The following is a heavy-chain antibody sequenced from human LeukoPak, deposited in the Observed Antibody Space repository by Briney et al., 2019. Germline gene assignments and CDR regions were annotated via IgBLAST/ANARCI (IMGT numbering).Heavy chain of an antibody. D-gene: IGHD2-2*01. Sequence: PGESLKISCKGSGYSFTSFWIAWVRQMPGKGLEWMGIIFAADSDTRYSPSFQGQVTISAVKSINTAYLQWSSLKASDTAMYYCARSMGTSTSWYSIGPSDYWGQGTLVTVSS. CDR3: ARSMGTSTSWYSIGPSDY. CDR2: IFAADSDT. J-gene: IGHJ4*02. CDR1: GYSFTSFW. V-gene: IGHV5-51*01.